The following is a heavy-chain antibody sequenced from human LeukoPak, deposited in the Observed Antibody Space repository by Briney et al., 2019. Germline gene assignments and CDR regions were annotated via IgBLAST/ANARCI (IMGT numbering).Heavy chain of an antibody. CDR2: IDSSESYT. CDR1: QYSFTSYW. CDR3: ARRTTGWYEQ. J-gene: IGHJ5*02. D-gene: IGHD1-14*01. V-gene: IGHV5-10-1*01. Sequence: GESLKISCKGSQYSFTSYWITWVRHMPGKGLEWMGTIDSSESYTNYNPSFQGHVTFSADKSIFTAYLQWRSLKDSDTAMYYCARRTTGWYEQWGQGTLVTVSS.